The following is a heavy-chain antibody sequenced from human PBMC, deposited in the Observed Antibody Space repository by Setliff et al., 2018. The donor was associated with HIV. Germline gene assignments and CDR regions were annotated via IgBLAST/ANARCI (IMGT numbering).Heavy chain of an antibody. CDR2: IGPVGTST. J-gene: IGHJ6*02. CDR3: ATGGMAAAGPGGGHGLDV. CDR1: GFTFSSYA. Sequence: PGGSLRLSCAASGFTFSSYAMSWVRQAPGKGLEWVSAIGPVGTSTYYANSVKGRFTISRDSSKNTLSLQMSSLRAEDTALYYCATGGMAAAGPGGGHGLDVWGQGTTVTV. D-gene: IGHD6-13*01. V-gene: IGHV3-23*01.